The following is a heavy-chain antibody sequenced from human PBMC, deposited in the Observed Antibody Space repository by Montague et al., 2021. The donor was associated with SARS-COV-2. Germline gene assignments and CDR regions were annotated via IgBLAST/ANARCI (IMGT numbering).Heavy chain of an antibody. CDR1: GGSFSGYY. CDR3: ATFVVDTAMVEGSQGFDP. V-gene: IGHV4-34*01. CDR2: INHSGST. Sequence: SETLSLTCAVYGGSFSGYYWSWIRQPPGKGLERIGEINHSGSTNYNPSLESRVTISVDTSKNQFSLKLSSVTAADTAVYYCATFVVDTAMVEGSQGFDPWGQGTLVTVSS. D-gene: IGHD5-18*01. J-gene: IGHJ5*02.